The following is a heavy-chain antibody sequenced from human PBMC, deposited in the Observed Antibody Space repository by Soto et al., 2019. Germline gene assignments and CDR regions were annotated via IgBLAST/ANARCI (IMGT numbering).Heavy chain of an antibody. Sequence: SETLSLTCTVSGGSISSGDFYWAWIRQPPGKGLEWIGYIRFSGSTNHNPSLKSRVTFSVDTSKNQFSLKMNSVTAADTAVYHCARGALGYCSGGSCYRYFDYWGQGTLVTVSS. CDR3: ARGALGYCSGGSCYRYFDY. J-gene: IGHJ4*02. CDR2: IRFSGST. CDR1: GGSISSGDFY. D-gene: IGHD2-15*01. V-gene: IGHV4-61*08.